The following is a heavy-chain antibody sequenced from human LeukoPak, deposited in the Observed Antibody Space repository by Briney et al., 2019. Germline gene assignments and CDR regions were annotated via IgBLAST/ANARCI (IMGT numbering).Heavy chain of an antibody. CDR3: AKAGGGGDVLDAFDI. CDR1: GFTFSSYA. Sequence: GGSLRLSCAASGFTFSSYAMSWVRQAPGRGLEWVSAISGSGGSTYYTDSVKGRFTISRDNSKNTLYLQMNSLRAEDTAVYYCAKAGGGGDVLDAFDIWGQGTMVTVSS. CDR2: ISGSGGST. J-gene: IGHJ3*02. V-gene: IGHV3-23*01. D-gene: IGHD2-21*02.